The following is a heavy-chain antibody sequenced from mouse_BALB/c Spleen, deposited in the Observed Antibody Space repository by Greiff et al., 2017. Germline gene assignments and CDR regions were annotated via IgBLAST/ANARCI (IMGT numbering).Heavy chain of an antibody. CDR2: INPDSSTI. D-gene: IGHD2-1*01. CDR1: GFDFSRYW. Sequence: EVKLVESGGGLVQPGGSLKLSCAASGFDFSRYWMSWVRQAPGKGLEWIGEINPDSSTINYTPSLKDKFIISRDNAKNTLYLQMSKVRSEDTALYYCARRGSVYYGNSFAYWGQGTLVTVSA. J-gene: IGHJ3*01. V-gene: IGHV4-1*02. CDR3: ARRGSVYYGNSFAY.